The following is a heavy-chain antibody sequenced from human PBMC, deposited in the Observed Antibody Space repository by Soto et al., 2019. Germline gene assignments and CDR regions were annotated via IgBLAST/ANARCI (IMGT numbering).Heavy chain of an antibody. CDR1: GGSISSYC. V-gene: IGHV4-59*01. Sequence: SETLSLTCTVSGGSISSYCWSWIRQPPGKGLEWIGYIYYSGSTNYNPSLKSRVTISVDTSKNQFSLKLSSVTAADTAVYYCARAPSSSDILTGYRTYHYYGMDVWGQGTTSTVSS. CDR2: IYYSGST. CDR3: ARAPSSSDILTGYRTYHYYGMDV. J-gene: IGHJ6*02. D-gene: IGHD3-9*01.